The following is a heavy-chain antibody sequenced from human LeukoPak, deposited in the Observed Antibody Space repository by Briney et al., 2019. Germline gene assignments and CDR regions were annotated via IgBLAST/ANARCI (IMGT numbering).Heavy chain of an antibody. CDR1: GGSISSYY. Sequence: SETLSLTCAVAGGSISSYYWSWIRQPAGKGLEWIGRIYTSGSTNYNPSLKSRVTMSVDTSKNQFSLRLSSVTAADTALYYCARVHYGGAFDPWGQGTLVTVSS. D-gene: IGHD4-23*01. V-gene: IGHV4-4*07. CDR2: IYTSGST. CDR3: ARVHYGGAFDP. J-gene: IGHJ5*02.